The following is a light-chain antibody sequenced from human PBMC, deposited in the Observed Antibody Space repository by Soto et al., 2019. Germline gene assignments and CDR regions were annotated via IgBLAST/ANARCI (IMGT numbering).Light chain of an antibody. CDR1: SSNIGSNY. CDR3: AAWDDSLSGWV. V-gene: IGLV1-47*01. CDR2: RNN. Sequence: QSVLTQPPSASGTPGQRVTISCSGSSSNIGSNYVYWYQQLPGTAPKLLIYRNNQRPSGVPDRFSGSKSGTSASLAISGLRSEDEVDYACAAWDDSLSGWVFGAGTKLTVL. J-gene: IGLJ3*02.